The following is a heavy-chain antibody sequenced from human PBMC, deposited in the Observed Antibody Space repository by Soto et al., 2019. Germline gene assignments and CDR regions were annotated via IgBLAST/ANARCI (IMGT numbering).Heavy chain of an antibody. CDR1: GFTISSYW. D-gene: IGHD6-19*01. CDR2: IAENGNKK. J-gene: IGHJ3*01. Sequence: DVQVVESGGGLVQPGGSLRLSCVGSGFTISSYWMTWVRQAPGKGLEGVANIAENGNKKYFADSVNGRFTISRDNAENSVFLQMNSLRAEDTAVYFCARDVGTEGSSGWFEALEVWGQGTVITVSS. CDR3: ARDVGTEGSSGWFEALEV. V-gene: IGHV3-7*01.